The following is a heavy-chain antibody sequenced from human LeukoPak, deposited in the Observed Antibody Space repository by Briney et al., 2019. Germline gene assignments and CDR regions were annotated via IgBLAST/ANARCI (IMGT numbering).Heavy chain of an antibody. Sequence: ASVKVSCKASGYTFTIYDINWVRQATGQGLEWMGWMNPNSGNTGYAQKFQGRVTMTEDTSTDTAYMELSSLRSEDTAVYYCATSGEVVVAATLYYFDYWGQGTLVTVSS. J-gene: IGHJ4*02. CDR1: GYTFTIYD. CDR3: ATSGEVVVAATLYYFDY. V-gene: IGHV1-8*02. CDR2: MNPNSGNT. D-gene: IGHD2-15*01.